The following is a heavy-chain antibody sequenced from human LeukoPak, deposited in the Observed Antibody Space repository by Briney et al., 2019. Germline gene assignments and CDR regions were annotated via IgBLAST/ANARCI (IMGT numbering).Heavy chain of an antibody. J-gene: IGHJ4*02. V-gene: IGHV4-59*12. CDR2: IYYSGST. CDR1: GGSISSYY. CDR3: AGLSGIISYFDY. Sequence: SETLSLTCTVSGGSISSYYWSWIRQPPGKGLEWIGYIYYSGSTNYNPSLKSRVTISVDTSKNQFSLKLSSVTAADTAVYYCAGLSGIISYFDYWGQGTLFTVSS. D-gene: IGHD6-25*01.